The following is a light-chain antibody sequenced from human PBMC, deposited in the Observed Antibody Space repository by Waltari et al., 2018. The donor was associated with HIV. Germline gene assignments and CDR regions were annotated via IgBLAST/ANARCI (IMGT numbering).Light chain of an antibody. CDR3: QQYENWPRT. CDR1: QSISSN. CDR2: GAS. V-gene: IGKV3-15*01. Sequence: EIVMTQSPATLSVSPGERATLSCRASQSISSNLAWYQQKPGQAPRLLIYGASTRATGIPARFSGSGSGTEFTLTISSLQSEDFALYYCQQYENWPRTFGQGTKVEIK. J-gene: IGKJ1*01.